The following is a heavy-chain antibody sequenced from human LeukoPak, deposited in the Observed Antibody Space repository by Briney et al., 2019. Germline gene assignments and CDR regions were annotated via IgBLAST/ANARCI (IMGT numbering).Heavy chain of an antibody. CDR2: IKTDGSVI. J-gene: IGHJ4*02. CDR3: ARDAIRSFNY. V-gene: IGHV3-74*01. CDR1: GVTFSTFW. Sequence: PGGSLRLSCAASGVTFSTFWMDWVRQAPGKGLMWVAHIKTDGSVIDYADSVKGRFTISRDNAKNTVYLQMHSLRAEDTAIYYCARDAIRSFNYWGQGILVSVSS.